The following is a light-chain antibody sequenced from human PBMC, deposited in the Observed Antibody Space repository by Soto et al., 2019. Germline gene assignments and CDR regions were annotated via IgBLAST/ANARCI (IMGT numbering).Light chain of an antibody. Sequence: DIQMTQSPSTLSGSVGDRVTITCRASQTISSWLAWYQQKPGKAPKLLIYDASNLETGVPSRFSGSGSGTDFTFTISSLQPEDIATYYCQQYDNLLRTFGQGTKVDIK. CDR1: QTISSW. J-gene: IGKJ1*01. V-gene: IGKV1-33*01. CDR3: QQYDNLLRT. CDR2: DAS.